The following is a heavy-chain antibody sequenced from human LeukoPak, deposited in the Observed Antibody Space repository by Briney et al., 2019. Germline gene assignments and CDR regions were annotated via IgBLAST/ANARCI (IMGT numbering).Heavy chain of an antibody. J-gene: IGHJ2*01. CDR1: GYTLTSYY. CDR2: INPSGGST. D-gene: IGHD2-15*01. Sequence: ASVKVSCKASGYTLTSYYIHWVRQAPGQGLEWMGIINPSGGSTSYAQKFQGRVTMTRDTSTSTVYMELSSLRSEDTAVYYCARDGGYCSGGSCYKSWYFDLWGRGTLVTVSS. CDR3: ARDGGYCSGGSCYKSWYFDL. V-gene: IGHV1-46*01.